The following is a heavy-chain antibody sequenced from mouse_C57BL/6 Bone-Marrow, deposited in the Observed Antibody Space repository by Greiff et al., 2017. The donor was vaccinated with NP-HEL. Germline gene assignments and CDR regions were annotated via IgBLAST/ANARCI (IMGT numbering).Heavy chain of an antibody. CDR3: ARESSGYVWFAY. CDR1: GYTFTSYW. V-gene: IGHV1-50*01. D-gene: IGHD3-2*02. J-gene: IGHJ3*01. Sequence: QVQLQQPGAELVKPGASVKLSCKASGYTFTSYWMQWVKQRPGQGLEWIGEIDPSDSYTNYNQKFKGQATLTVDTSSSTAYMQLSSLTSEDSAVYYCARESSGYVWFAYWGQGTLVTVSA. CDR2: IDPSDSYT.